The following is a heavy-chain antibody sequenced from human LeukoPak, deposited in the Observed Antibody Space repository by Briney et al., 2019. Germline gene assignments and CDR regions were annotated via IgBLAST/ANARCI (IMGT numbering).Heavy chain of an antibody. D-gene: IGHD6-13*01. Sequence: PGGSLRLPCAASGLTVSSNYMSWVRQAPGKGLEWVSVIYSGGSTYYADSVKGRFTISRDNSKNTLYLQMNSLRAEDTAVYYCARDIAGAHYYYYYMDVWGKGTTVTVSS. CDR2: IYSGGST. CDR3: ARDIAGAHYYYYYMDV. V-gene: IGHV3-53*01. CDR1: GLTVSSNY. J-gene: IGHJ6*03.